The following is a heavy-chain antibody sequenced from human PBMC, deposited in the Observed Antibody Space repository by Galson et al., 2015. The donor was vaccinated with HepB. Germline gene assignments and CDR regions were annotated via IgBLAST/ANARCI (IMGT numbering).Heavy chain of an antibody. CDR2: IYPGDSDT. Sequence: QSGAEVKKPGESLKISCKGSGYSFTSYWIGWVRQMPGKGLECMGIIYPGDSDTRYSPSFQGQVTISAAKSNSTAYLQWSSLKASDTAMYYCARYNVFWSGYSAYWGQGTLVTVSS. CDR3: ARYNVFWSGYSAY. V-gene: IGHV5-51*01. CDR1: GYSFTSYW. D-gene: IGHD3-3*01. J-gene: IGHJ4*02.